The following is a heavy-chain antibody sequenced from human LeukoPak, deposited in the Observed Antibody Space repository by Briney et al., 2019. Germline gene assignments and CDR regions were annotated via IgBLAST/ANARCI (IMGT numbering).Heavy chain of an antibody. CDR2: ISSSASSI. D-gene: IGHD1-7*01. J-gene: IGHJ6*02. CDR1: GFTFSSYE. V-gene: IGHV3-48*03. CDR3: TRDAELQENSYSYHGMDV. Sequence: GGSLRLSCAASGFTFSSYEMNWVRQAPGKGLEWVSYISSSASSIYYADSVKGRFTISRDNAKNSMYLQMNSLRAEDTAVYYCTRDAELQENSYSYHGMDVWGQGTTVTVSS.